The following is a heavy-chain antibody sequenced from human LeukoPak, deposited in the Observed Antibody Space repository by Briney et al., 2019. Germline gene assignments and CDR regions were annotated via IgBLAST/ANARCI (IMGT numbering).Heavy chain of an antibody. CDR2: IYYTGST. J-gene: IGHJ4*02. CDR1: GGSTSSYY. V-gene: IGHV4-59*01. D-gene: IGHD4-17*01. Sequence: PSDTLSLTCTISGGSTSSYYWSWIRQPPGKGLECTGYIYYTGSTNYNPSLKSRVTISVDTSKNQFSLKLSSVTAADTAVYYCARMTTVTTGIDYWGQGTLVTVSS. CDR3: ARMTTVTTGIDY.